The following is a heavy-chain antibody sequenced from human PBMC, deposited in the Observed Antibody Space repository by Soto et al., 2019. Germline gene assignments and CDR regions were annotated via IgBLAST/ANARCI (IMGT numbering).Heavy chain of an antibody. V-gene: IGHV4-34*01. J-gene: IGHJ5*02. D-gene: IGHD2-15*01. CDR3: AGRCSGGSCHLNWFDP. Sequence: QVQLQQWGAGLLKPSETLSLTCAVYGGSFSGYYWSWIRQPPGKGLEWIGEINHSGSTNYNPSLKSRGTITVDTSKNQFSLKLSSVTAAYTAVYYCAGRCSGGSCHLNWFDPWGQGTLVTVSS. CDR2: INHSGST. CDR1: GGSFSGYY.